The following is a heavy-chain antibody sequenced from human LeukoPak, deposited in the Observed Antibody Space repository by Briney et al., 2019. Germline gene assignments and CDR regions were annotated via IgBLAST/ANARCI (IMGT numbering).Heavy chain of an antibody. CDR2: ISSSSSYI. V-gene: IGHV3-21*01. CDR3: ARGVTMATITPLLC. J-gene: IGHJ4*02. D-gene: IGHD5-24*01. Sequence: GGSLRLSCAASGFTFSSYSMNWVRQAPGKGLEWVSSISSSSSYIYYADSVKGRFTISRDNSKNTLYLQMNSLRAEDTAVYYCARGVTMATITPLLCWGQGTLVTVSS. CDR1: GFTFSSYS.